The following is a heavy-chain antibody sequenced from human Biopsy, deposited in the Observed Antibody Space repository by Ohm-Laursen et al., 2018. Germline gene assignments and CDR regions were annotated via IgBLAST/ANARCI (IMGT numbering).Heavy chain of an antibody. J-gene: IGHJ3*02. Sequence: SETLSLTCAVSGYSISSGYYWGWIRQPPGKGLEWIGSIYHSGSTYYNPSLKSRVTISVDTSRNQFSLKLSSVTAADTAVYYCAGRPWPNAFDIWGQGTMVTVSS. CDR2: IYHSGST. D-gene: IGHD5-12*01. CDR3: AGRPWPNAFDI. V-gene: IGHV4-38-2*01. CDR1: GYSISSGYY.